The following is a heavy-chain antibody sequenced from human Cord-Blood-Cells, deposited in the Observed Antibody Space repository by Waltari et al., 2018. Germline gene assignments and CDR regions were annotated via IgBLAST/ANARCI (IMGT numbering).Heavy chain of an antibody. D-gene: IGHD3-10*01. CDR3: ARSGYFGDAFDI. Sequence: EVQLVESGGGLVKPGGSLRLSCAASGFTFSSYSMNWFRQAPGKGLGWVSSISSSSSDIYYADSVKRRFTISRDNAKNSLYLQMNSLRAEDTAVYYCARSGYFGDAFDIWGQGTMVTVSS. CDR2: ISSSSSDI. CDR1: GFTFSSYS. V-gene: IGHV3-21*01. J-gene: IGHJ3*02.